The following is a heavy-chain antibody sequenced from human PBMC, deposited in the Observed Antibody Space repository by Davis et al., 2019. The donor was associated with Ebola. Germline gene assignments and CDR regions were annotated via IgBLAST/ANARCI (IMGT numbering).Heavy chain of an antibody. CDR1: GFTFSSYA. J-gene: IGHJ4*02. CDR3: AKDRVERYFDLDRPPYSEALDY. D-gene: IGHD3-9*01. V-gene: IGHV3-23*01. Sequence: GESLKISCAASGFTFSSYAMSWVRQAPGKGLEWVSAISGSGGSTYYADSVKGRFTISRDNSKNTLYLQMNSLRAEDTAVYYCAKDRVERYFDLDRPPYSEALDYWGQGTLVTVSS. CDR2: ISGSGGST.